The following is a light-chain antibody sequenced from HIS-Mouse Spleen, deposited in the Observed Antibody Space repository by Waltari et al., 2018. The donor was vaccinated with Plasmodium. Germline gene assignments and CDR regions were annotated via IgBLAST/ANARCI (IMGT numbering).Light chain of an antibody. CDR1: QSISSR. CDR2: KAS. V-gene: IGKV1-5*03. CDR3: QQYNSYSWT. Sequence: DIQLTQSPSTLSASVGDSVPLTCRASQSISSRLAWYQQKPGKAPKLLIYKASSLESGVPSRFSGSGSGTEFTLTISSLQPDDFATYYCQQYNSYSWTFGQGTKVEIK. J-gene: IGKJ1*01.